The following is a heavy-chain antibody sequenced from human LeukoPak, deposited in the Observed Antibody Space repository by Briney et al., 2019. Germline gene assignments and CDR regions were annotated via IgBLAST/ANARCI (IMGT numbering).Heavy chain of an antibody. D-gene: IGHD2-2*02. CDR3: ARPKYTTSSFDHHYGLDV. CDR1: GYSFTTYT. Sequence: ASVKVSCKASGYSFTTYTMHWVRQAPGQRLEWMGWVNGGNGNTEYSEKFQGRLTIGRDTSASTAYMELSSLKSEDTAVYYCARPKYTTSSFDHHYGLDVWGQGTGVIVSS. J-gene: IGHJ6*02. CDR2: VNGGNGNT. V-gene: IGHV1-3*01.